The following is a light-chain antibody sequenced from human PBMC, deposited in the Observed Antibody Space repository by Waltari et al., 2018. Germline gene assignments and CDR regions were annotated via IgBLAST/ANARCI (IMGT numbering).Light chain of an antibody. V-gene: IGKV1-17*01. CDR2: VAS. J-gene: IGKJ3*01. Sequence: DIQMTQSPTSLSPSVGDRVTITCRTSQGISNFLSWYQQKPGKPPKRLISVASSLESGVPSSFRGSGSGTEFTLTISSLQPEDFATYFCLQYESEPFTFGPGTKLEIK. CDR3: LQYESEPFT. CDR1: QGISNF.